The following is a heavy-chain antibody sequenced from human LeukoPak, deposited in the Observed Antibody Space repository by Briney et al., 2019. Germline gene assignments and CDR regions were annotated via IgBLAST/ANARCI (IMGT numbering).Heavy chain of an antibody. Sequence: SETLSLTCAVYGGSFSGYYWSWIRQPPGKGLEWIREINHSGSTNYNPSLKSRVTISVDTSKNQFSLKLSSVTAADTAVYYCARGPDRIAAAGTATDYWGQGTLVTVSS. V-gene: IGHV4-34*01. CDR3: ARGPDRIAAAGTATDY. J-gene: IGHJ4*02. D-gene: IGHD6-13*01. CDR1: GGSFSGYY. CDR2: INHSGST.